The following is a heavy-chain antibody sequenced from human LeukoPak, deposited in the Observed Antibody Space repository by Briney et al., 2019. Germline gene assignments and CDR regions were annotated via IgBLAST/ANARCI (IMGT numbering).Heavy chain of an antibody. CDR2: IYSGDST. D-gene: IGHD2-2*01. V-gene: IGHV3-66*01. CDR1: GFTVSSDY. Sequence: GGFLRLSCAASGFTVSSDYMSWVRQAPGKGLEWVSVIYSGDSTYYADSVKGRFIISRDNSKNTLYLQMNSLRAEDTAVYYCARDQIPTTKYYGMDVWGQGTTVTVSS. J-gene: IGHJ6*02. CDR3: ARDQIPTTKYYGMDV.